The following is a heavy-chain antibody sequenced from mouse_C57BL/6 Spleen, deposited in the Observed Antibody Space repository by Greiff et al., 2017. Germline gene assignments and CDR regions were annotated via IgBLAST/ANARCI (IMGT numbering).Heavy chain of an antibody. CDR1: GYNINNTY. V-gene: IGHV14-3*01. J-gene: IGHJ3*01. D-gene: IGHD2-4*01. CDR3: ARGDYCFAY. CDR2: IDPANGNP. Sequence: EVQLQQSVAELVRPGASVKLSCTASGYNINNTYMHWVKQRPEQGLEWIGRIDPANGNPKYAPKFQGKATITADTSSNTAYLQRSSLASEDTAIYYCARGDYCFAYWGQGTLVTVSA.